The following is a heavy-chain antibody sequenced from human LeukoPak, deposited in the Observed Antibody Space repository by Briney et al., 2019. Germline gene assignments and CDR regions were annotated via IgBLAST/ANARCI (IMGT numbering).Heavy chain of an antibody. J-gene: IGHJ4*02. V-gene: IGHV1-24*01. D-gene: IGHD6-6*01. CDR1: GYTLTELS. Sequence: ASVKVSCKVSGYTLTELSMHCVRQAPGKGLEWMGGFDPEDGETIYTQKFQGRVTMTEDTSTDTAYMELSSLRSEDTAVYYCATESPYSSYYFDYWGQGTLVTVSS. CDR2: FDPEDGET. CDR3: ATESPYSSYYFDY.